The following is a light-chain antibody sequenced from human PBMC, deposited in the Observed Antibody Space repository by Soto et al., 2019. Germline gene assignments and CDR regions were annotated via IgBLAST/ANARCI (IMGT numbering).Light chain of an antibody. V-gene: IGKV3-11*01. Sequence: EIVLTQSPATLSLSPGERATLSCRASQSVSSYLAWYQQKPGQAPRLLIYDASNRATGIPARCSGSGSGTDFTLTISRLEPEDFAVYYCQQRSNWPPEYTFGQGTKLEIK. CDR2: DAS. CDR1: QSVSSY. J-gene: IGKJ2*01. CDR3: QQRSNWPPEYT.